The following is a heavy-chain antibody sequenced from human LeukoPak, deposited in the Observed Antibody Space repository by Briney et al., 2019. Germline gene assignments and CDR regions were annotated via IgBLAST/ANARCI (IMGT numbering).Heavy chain of an antibody. CDR3: ARDEGYGGYADF. CDR1: GGSISSSSYY. Sequence: PSETLSLTCAVSGGSISSSSYYWGCIRQPPGKGLEWIGSIYHSGSTYYNPSLKSRVTISVDTSKNQFSLKLSSVTAADTAVYYCARDEGYGGYADFWGQGTLVTVSS. V-gene: IGHV4-39*07. CDR2: IYHSGST. D-gene: IGHD5-12*01. J-gene: IGHJ4*02.